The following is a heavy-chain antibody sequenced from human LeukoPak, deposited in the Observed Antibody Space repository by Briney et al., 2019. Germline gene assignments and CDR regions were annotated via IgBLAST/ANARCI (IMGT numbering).Heavy chain of an antibody. V-gene: IGHV3-74*01. CDR3: AKDPVLRYFDWSLRYFDY. D-gene: IGHD3-9*01. CDR1: GFTFSSYW. Sequence: GGSLRLSCAASGFTFSSYWMHWVRQAPGKGLVWVSRINSDGSSTSYADSVKGRFTISRDNSKNTLYLQMNSLRAEDTAVYYCAKDPVLRYFDWSLRYFDYWGQGTLVTVSS. CDR2: INSDGSST. J-gene: IGHJ4*02.